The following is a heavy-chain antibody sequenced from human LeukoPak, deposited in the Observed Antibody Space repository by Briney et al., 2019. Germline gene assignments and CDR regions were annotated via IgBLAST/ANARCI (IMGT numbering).Heavy chain of an antibody. CDR2: ISSSSSFT. D-gene: IGHD1-1*01. CDR3: ARGTGFGTFDS. Sequence: PGGSLRLSCAASGFTFSTYVMNWVRQAPGKGLEWVSYISSSSSFTNYADSVKGRFTISRDNSKNTLYLQMNSLRPEDTAVYFCARGTGFGTFDSWGQGTLVTVSS. CDR1: GFTFSTYV. V-gene: IGHV3-48*01. J-gene: IGHJ4*02.